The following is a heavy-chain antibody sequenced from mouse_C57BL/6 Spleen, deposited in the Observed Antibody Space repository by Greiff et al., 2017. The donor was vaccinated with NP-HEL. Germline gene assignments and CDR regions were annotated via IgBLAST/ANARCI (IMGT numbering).Heavy chain of an antibody. V-gene: IGHV1-61*01. CDR2: IYPSDSET. D-gene: IGHD3-2*02. CDR3: ARDSSGYGWFAY. J-gene: IGHJ3*01. Sequence: QVQLKQPGAELVRPGSSVKLSCKASGYTFTSYWMDWVKQRPGQGLEWIGNIYPSDSETHYNQKFKDKATLTVDKSSSTAYMQLSSLTSEDSAVYYCARDSSGYGWFAYWGQGTLVTVSA. CDR1: GYTFTSYW.